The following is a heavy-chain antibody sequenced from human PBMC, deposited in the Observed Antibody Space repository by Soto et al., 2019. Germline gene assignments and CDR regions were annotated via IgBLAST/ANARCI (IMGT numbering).Heavy chain of an antibody. D-gene: IGHD2-21*02. CDR3: ARHLPYCGGDCYSLDY. CDR1: GGSISSGGYY. CDR2: IYYSGST. V-gene: IGHV4-31*03. J-gene: IGHJ4*02. Sequence: SETLSLTCTVSGGSISSGGYYWSWIRQHPGKGLEWIGYIYYSGSTYYNPSLKSRVTISVDTSKNQFSLNLSSVTAADTAVYYCARHLPYCGGDCYSLDYWGQGTLVTVSS.